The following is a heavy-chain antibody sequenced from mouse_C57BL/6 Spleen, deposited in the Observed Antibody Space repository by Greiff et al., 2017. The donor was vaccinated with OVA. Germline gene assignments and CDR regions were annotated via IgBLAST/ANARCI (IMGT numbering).Heavy chain of an antibody. J-gene: IGHJ4*01. CDR1: GFAFRSSW. Sequence: VQLQQSGPELVKPGASVKISCKASGFAFRSSWMNWVKQRPGKGLEWIGRIYPGDGDTNYNGKFKGKATLTADKSSSTAYMQLSSLTSEDSAVYFCARVGLHYAMDYWGQGTSVTVSS. CDR3: ARVGLHYAMDY. D-gene: IGHD2-4*01. V-gene: IGHV1-82*01. CDR2: IYPGDGDT.